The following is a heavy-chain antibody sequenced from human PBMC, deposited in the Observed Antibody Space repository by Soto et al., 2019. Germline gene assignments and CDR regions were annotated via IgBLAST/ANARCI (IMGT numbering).Heavy chain of an antibody. Sequence: SVKVSCKASGGTFSSYPITWVRQAPGEGLEWMGGSIPIFGTANYAQKFQGRVTISVDESTSTAYMELSSLRSEDTAVYYCARGRGYSGDDHYYYFDMDVWGQGTTVTVSS. D-gene: IGHD5-12*01. CDR2: SIPIFGTA. CDR1: GGTFSSYP. J-gene: IGHJ6*02. CDR3: ARGRGYSGDDHYYYFDMDV. V-gene: IGHV1-69*13.